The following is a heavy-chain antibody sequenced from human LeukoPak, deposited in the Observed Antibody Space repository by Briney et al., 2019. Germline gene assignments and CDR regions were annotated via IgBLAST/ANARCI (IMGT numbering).Heavy chain of an antibody. J-gene: IGHJ4*02. Sequence: GGSLRLSCAASGFNVSSNYMSWVRQAPGKGLECVSVIYSGGSTYYADSVKGRFTISRDNSKNTLYLQMNSLRAEDTAVYYCAKDIRIVGATAIDYWGQGTLVTVSS. V-gene: IGHV3-53*05. CDR2: IYSGGST. CDR3: AKDIRIVGATAIDY. CDR1: GFNVSSNY. D-gene: IGHD1-26*01.